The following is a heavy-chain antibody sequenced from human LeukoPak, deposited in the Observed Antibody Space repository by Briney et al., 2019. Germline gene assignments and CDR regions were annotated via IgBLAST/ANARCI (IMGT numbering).Heavy chain of an antibody. Sequence: PETLSLTCTVSGYSISSGYYWGWIRQPPGKGLEWIGSIYHSGSTYYNPSFKSRVTISVDTSKNQFPLKLSSVTAADTAVYYCAVRAVVPAADAAFDYWGQGTLVTVSS. CDR2: IYHSGST. D-gene: IGHD2-2*01. V-gene: IGHV4-38-2*02. CDR3: AVRAVVPAADAAFDY. J-gene: IGHJ4*02. CDR1: GYSISSGYY.